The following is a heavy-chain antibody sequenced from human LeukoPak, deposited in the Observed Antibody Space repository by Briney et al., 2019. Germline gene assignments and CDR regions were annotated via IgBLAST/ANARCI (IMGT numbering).Heavy chain of an antibody. CDR2: IYYSGST. V-gene: IGHV4-59*08. CDR1: GGSISSYY. Sequence: SETLSLTCTVSGGSISSYYWSWIRQPPGKGLEWIGYIYYSGSTNYNPSLKSRVTISVDTSKNQFSLKLNSVTAADAAVYYCARISRYYSDSSGFYPSHFDYWGQGTLVTVSS. D-gene: IGHD3-22*01. CDR3: ARISRYYSDSSGFYPSHFDY. J-gene: IGHJ4*02.